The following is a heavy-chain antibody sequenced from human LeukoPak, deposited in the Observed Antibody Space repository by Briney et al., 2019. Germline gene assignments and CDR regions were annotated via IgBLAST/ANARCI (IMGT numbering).Heavy chain of an antibody. D-gene: IGHD1-26*01. J-gene: IGHJ6*02. Sequence: ASVKVSCKASGYTFTSYDINWVRQATGQGLEWMGWMNPNSGNTGYAQKFQGRVTMTRNTSISTAYMELSSLRSEDTAVYYCATVGSYYYYYGMDVWGQGTTVTVSS. CDR3: ATVGSYYYYYGMDV. V-gene: IGHV1-8*01. CDR2: MNPNSGNT. CDR1: GYTFTSYD.